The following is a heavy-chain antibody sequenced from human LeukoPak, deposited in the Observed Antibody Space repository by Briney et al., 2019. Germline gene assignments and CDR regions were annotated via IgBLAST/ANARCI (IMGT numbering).Heavy chain of an antibody. CDR3: ARTPRPGYGGNLAGAFDI. V-gene: IGHV4-39*01. D-gene: IGHD4-23*01. J-gene: IGHJ3*02. CDR2: IYYSGST. CDR1: GGSISSSSYY. Sequence: PSETLSLTCTVSGGSISSSSYYWGWIRQPPGKGLEWIGSIYYSGSTYYNPSLKSRVTISVDTSKNQFSLKLSSVTAADTAVYYCARTPRPGYGGNLAGAFDIWGQGTMDTVSS.